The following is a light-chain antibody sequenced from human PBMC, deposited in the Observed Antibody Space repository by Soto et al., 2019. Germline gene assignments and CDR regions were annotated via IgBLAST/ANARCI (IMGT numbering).Light chain of an antibody. CDR1: KSNIGSNE. CDR2: ADS. V-gene: IGLV1-47*02. CDR3: AVWDDSVFGKI. J-gene: IGLJ2*01. Sequence: QSVLTQPPSASGTPGQRVTISCSGSKSNIGSNEVYWYQQLPGTAPKFLIYADSQRPSGVPDRFSASKSGTSASLTISGLRSEDEAEYCCAVWDDSVFGKIFGGGTKVTVL.